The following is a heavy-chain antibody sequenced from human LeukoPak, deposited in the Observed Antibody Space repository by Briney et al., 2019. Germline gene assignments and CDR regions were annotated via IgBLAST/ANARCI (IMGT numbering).Heavy chain of an antibody. J-gene: IGHJ3*02. CDR1: GGSINNYY. CDR3: DRGRYCSADICSGGDAFDI. CDR2: IYTRGST. Sequence: SSETLSLTCTVSGGSINNYYWSWIRQPAGKGLEWIGRIYTRGSTNYNPSLKSRVTMSVDTSKNQFSLKLSSVTAADTAVYYCDRGRYCSADICSGGDAFDIWGQGTMVSVSS. D-gene: IGHD2-15*01. V-gene: IGHV4-4*07.